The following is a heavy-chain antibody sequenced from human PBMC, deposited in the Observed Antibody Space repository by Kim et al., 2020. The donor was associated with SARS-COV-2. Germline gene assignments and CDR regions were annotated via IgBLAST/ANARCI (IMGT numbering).Heavy chain of an antibody. D-gene: IGHD2-2*02. J-gene: IGHJ6*02. CDR2: VYTSGST. CDR3: GRHCTDTDCYHYYALDV. CDR1: ADSFTSYY. Sequence: SETLSLTCTISADSFTSYYWSWLRQPAGKGLEWVGSVYTSGSTEYNPSLKSRLDISVDMSRKQFSLTLRSVTAADTATYYCGRHCTDTDCYHYYALDVWGPGTTVTVSS. V-gene: IGHV4-4*07.